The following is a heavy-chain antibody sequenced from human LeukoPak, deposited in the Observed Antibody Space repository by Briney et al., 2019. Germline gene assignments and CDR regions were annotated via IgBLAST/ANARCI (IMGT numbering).Heavy chain of an antibody. V-gene: IGHV3-30*02. CDR3: AKDRSYYDSSGYLDY. CDR2: IRYDGSNK. Sequence: GGSLRLSCAASGFTFSSYWMHWVRQAPGKGLEWVAFIRYDGSNKYYADSVKGRFTISRDNSKNTLYLQMNSLRAEDTAVYYCAKDRSYYDSSGYLDYWGQGTLVTVSS. CDR1: GFTFSSYW. J-gene: IGHJ4*02. D-gene: IGHD3-22*01.